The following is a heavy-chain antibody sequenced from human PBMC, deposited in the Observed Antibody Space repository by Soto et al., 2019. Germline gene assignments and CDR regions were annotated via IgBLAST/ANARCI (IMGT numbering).Heavy chain of an antibody. Sequence: SETLSLTCTVSGGSISSGGYYWSWIRQHPGKGLEWIGYIYYSGSTYYNPSLKSRVTISVDTSTNQFSLKLSSVTAADTAVYYCATKGDYSTGYHQIDYWGQGTLVTVSS. D-gene: IGHD3-22*01. V-gene: IGHV4-31*03. CDR1: GGSISSGGYY. CDR2: IYYSGST. CDR3: ATKGDYSTGYHQIDY. J-gene: IGHJ4*02.